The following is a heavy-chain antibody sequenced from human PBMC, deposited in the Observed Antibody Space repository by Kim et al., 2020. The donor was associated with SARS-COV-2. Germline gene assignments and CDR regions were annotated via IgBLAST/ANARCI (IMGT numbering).Heavy chain of an antibody. Sequence: SLQSRVTISVDTSKNQFSLKLSSVTAADTAVYYCARFYGSGTYYYGMDVWGQGTTVTVSS. CDR3: ARFYGSGTYYYGMDV. V-gene: IGHV4-59*01. D-gene: IGHD3-10*01. J-gene: IGHJ6*02.